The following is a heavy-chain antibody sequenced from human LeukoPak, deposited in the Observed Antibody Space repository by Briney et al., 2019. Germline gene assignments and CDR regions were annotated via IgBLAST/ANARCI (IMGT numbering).Heavy chain of an antibody. V-gene: IGHV3-30*02. J-gene: IGHJ3*02. D-gene: IGHD1-1*01. CDR3: AKPLAYKRGAFDI. CDR2: IGYDGSNK. Sequence: GGSLRLSCAASGFTFSTYAMHWVRQAPGKGLEWVAVIGYDGSNKYYADSVKGRFTNSRDNSKNTLYLQMNSLRPEDTAVYYCAKPLAYKRGAFDIWGQGTMVTVSS. CDR1: GFTFSTYA.